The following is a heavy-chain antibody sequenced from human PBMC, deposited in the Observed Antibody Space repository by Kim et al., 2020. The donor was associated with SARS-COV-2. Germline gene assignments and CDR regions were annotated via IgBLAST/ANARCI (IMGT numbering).Heavy chain of an antibody. Sequence: GGSLRLSCAASGFTFSSYAMHWVRQAPGKGLEWVAVISYDGSNKYYADSVKGRFTISRDNSKNTLYLQMNSLRAEDTAVYYCARDSWRYGSGSYWMDYWGQGTLVTVSS. CDR2: ISYDGSNK. J-gene: IGHJ4*02. CDR1: GFTFSSYA. CDR3: ARDSWRYGSGSYWMDY. V-gene: IGHV3-30*04. D-gene: IGHD3-10*01.